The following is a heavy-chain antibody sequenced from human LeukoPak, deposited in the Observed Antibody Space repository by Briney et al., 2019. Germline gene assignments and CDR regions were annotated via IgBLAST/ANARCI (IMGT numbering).Heavy chain of an antibody. CDR2: ISSGRPLI. J-gene: IGHJ6*03. CDR3: ARDGNRDGDMDV. V-gene: IGHV3-48*01. Sequence: GGSLRLSCAASGFTFISYNMNWVRQAPGKGLEWVSYISSGRPLIYYADSVKGRFTVSRDGAKSSLYLEMNSLRAEDSAVYYCARDGNRDGDMDVWGKGTTVTVSS. CDR1: GFTFISYN. D-gene: IGHD1-1*01.